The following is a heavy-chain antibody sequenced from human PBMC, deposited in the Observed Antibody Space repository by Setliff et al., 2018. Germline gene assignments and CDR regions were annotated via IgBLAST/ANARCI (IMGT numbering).Heavy chain of an antibody. CDR3: ARQGTAIRWFDP. Sequence: PSETLSLTCAVYGGSFSGYYWSWIRQPAGKGLELIGTIYYSGSTYYNPSLKSRVNISVDTSKKQFSLKLSSVTAADTAVYYCARQGTAIRWFDPWGQGTLVTVSS. J-gene: IGHJ5*02. D-gene: IGHD3-10*01. CDR2: IYYSGST. V-gene: IGHV4-34*01. CDR1: GGSFSGYY.